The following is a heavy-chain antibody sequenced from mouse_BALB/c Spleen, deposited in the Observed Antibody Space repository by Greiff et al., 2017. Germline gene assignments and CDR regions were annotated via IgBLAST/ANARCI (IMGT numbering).Heavy chain of an antibody. D-gene: IGHD2-1*01. CDR3: AGHGNYYAMDY. J-gene: IGHJ4*01. CDR2: ISSGSSTI. CDR1: GFTFSSFG. Sequence: EVMLVESGGGLVQPGGSRKLSCAASGFTFSSFGMHWVRQAPEKGLEWVAYISSGSSTIYYADTVKGRFTISRDNPKNTLFLQMTSLRSEDTAMYYCAGHGNYYAMDYWGQGTSVTVSS. V-gene: IGHV5-17*02.